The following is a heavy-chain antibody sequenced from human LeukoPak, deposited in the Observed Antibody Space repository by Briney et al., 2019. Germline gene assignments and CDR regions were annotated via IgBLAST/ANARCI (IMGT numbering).Heavy chain of an antibody. CDR3: AKLGSTAWTAADY. CDR1: GFTFSTYW. V-gene: IGHV3-7*03. J-gene: IGHJ4*02. Sequence: PGGSLRLSCAASGFTFSTYWMTWVRQAPGKGLEWVANIKPDGYKTNYVDSVKGRFTISRDNAKSSLYLQMNSLRADDTAVYYCAKLGSTAWTAADYWGQGALVTVSS. CDR2: IKPDGYKT. D-gene: IGHD2-2*01.